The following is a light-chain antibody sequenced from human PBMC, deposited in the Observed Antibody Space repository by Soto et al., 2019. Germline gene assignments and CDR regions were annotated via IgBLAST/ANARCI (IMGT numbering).Light chain of an antibody. CDR2: EVT. CDR3: SSYAGTNNYV. J-gene: IGLJ1*01. CDR1: SSDVGGYNF. V-gene: IGLV2-8*01. Sequence: QSALTQPPSASGSPGQSVTISCTGTSSDVGGYNFVSWYQQHPGKAPKLMIYEVTKRPSGVPDRFSASKSGTTASLTVSGLQAEDEADYYCSSYAGTNNYVFGTGTKLTVL.